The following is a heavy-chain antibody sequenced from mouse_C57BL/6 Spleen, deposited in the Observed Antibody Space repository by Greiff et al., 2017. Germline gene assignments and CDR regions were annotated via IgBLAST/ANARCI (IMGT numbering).Heavy chain of an antibody. CDR3: ARIGNSSGYGLAY. CDR2: IYPRSGNT. D-gene: IGHD3-2*02. J-gene: IGHJ3*01. Sequence: VQLQQSGAELARPGASVKLSCKASGYTFTSYGISWVKQRPGQGLEWIGEIYPRSGNTYYNEKFKGKATLIADKSSSTAYMELRSRTSEDSAVYFCARIGNSSGYGLAYWGQGTLVTVSA. V-gene: IGHV1-81*01. CDR1: GYTFTSYG.